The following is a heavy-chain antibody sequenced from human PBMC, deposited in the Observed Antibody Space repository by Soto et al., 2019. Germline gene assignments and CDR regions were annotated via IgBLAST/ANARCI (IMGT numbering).Heavy chain of an antibody. D-gene: IGHD6-19*01. Sequence: GGSLRLSCEASGFTFSSHAMSWVRQAPGKGLEWVSAIPGRGGNTYYADSVKGRFTISRDNSKNTLYLLMNSLRAEDTAVYYCAKDESGSGWYTYFDSRGQGTLVTASS. CDR1: GFTFSSHA. CDR3: AKDESGSGWYTYFDS. CDR2: IPGRGGNT. V-gene: IGHV3-23*01. J-gene: IGHJ4*02.